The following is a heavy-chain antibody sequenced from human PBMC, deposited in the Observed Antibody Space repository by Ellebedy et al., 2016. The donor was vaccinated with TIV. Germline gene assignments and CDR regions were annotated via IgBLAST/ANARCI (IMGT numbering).Heavy chain of an antibody. Sequence: GESLKISXEASGLIVTHASMTWVRQAPGKGLEWIGRIPSRSEGDTAAYAAPVQGRFIISRDESENKLFLQMHSVRTEDTGVYYCNTGWAYDDWGQGTRVTVSS. J-gene: IGHJ3*01. CDR3: NTGWAYDD. V-gene: IGHV3-15*05. CDR2: IPSRSEGDTA. CDR1: GLIVTHAS.